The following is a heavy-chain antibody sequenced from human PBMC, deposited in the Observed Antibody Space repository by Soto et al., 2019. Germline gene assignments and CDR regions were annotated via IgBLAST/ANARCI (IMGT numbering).Heavy chain of an antibody. CDR1: GGSISSYY. V-gene: IGHV4-59*01. D-gene: IGHD4-17*01. J-gene: IGHJ6*02. CDR3: AGFSTVTTTPYYYGMDV. CDR2: IYYSGST. Sequence: SETLSLTCTVSGGSISSYYWSWIRQPPGKGLEWIGYIYYSGSTNYNPSLKSRVTISVDTSKNQFSLKLSSVTAADTAVYYCAGFSTVTTTPYYYGMDVWGQGTTVTVSS.